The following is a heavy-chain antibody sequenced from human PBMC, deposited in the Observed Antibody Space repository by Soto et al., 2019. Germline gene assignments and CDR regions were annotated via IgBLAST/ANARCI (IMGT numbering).Heavy chain of an antibody. J-gene: IGHJ4*02. V-gene: IGHV1-24*01. CDR3: ARGLGLGDC. CDR1: GYTLTELS. D-gene: IGHD3-9*01. CDR2: FDPEDGET. Sequence: GASVKVSCKVSGYTLTELSMHWVRQAPGKGLEWMGGFDPEDGETIYAQEFKGRLTVTKDTSTDTAYMDLSALTSDDTAMYYCARGLGLGDCWGQGTLVTVSS.